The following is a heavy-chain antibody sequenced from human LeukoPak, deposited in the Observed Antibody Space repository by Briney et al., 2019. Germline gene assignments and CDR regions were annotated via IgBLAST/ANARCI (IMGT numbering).Heavy chain of an antibody. CDR2: IYYSGST. Sequence: SETLSLTCTVSGGSISSYYWSWIRQPPGKGLEWIGYIYYSGSTNYNPSLKSRVTISVDTSKNQFSLKLSSVTAADTAVYYCARMPTSDWFDPWGQGTLVTVSS. D-gene: IGHD2-2*01. CDR1: GGSISSYY. CDR3: ARMPTSDWFDP. V-gene: IGHV4-59*12. J-gene: IGHJ5*02.